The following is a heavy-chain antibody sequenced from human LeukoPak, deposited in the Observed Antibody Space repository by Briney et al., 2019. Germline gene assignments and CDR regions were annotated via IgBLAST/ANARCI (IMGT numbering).Heavy chain of an antibody. V-gene: IGHV4-31*03. CDR1: GGSISSGGYY. CDR3: ARRDIVATITDY. CDR2: IYYSGST. D-gene: IGHD5-12*01. Sequence: SETLSLTCTVSGGSISSGGYYWSGIRQHPGKGLEWIGYIYYSGSTYYNPSLKSRVTISVDTSKNQFSLKLSSVTAADTAVYYCARRDIVATITDYWGQGTLVTVSS. J-gene: IGHJ4*02.